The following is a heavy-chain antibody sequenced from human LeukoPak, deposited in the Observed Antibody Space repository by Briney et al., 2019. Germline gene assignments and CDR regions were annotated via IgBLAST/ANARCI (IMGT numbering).Heavy chain of an antibody. V-gene: IGHV1-2*02. D-gene: IGHD3-10*01. CDR3: ARDRAYYGSGTYNWFDP. Sequence: ASVKVSCKASGYTFTSYGISWVRQAPGQGLEWMGWINPNSGGTNYAQKFQGRVTMTRDTSISTAYMELSRLRSDDTAVYYCARDRAYYGSGTYNWFDPWGQGTLVTVSS. CDR1: GYTFTSYG. CDR2: INPNSGGT. J-gene: IGHJ5*02.